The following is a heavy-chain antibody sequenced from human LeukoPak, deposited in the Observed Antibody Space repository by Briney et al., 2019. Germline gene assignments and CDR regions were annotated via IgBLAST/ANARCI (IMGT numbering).Heavy chain of an antibody. Sequence: PSETLSLTCTVSGGSISSSSYYWGWIRQPPGKGLEWIGSIYYSGSTNYNPSLKSRVTISVDTSKNQFSLKLSSVTAADTAVYYCARDVQDLVRGVIIPSYMDVWGKGTTVTVSS. J-gene: IGHJ6*03. CDR1: GGSISSSSYY. CDR3: ARDVQDLVRGVIIPSYMDV. D-gene: IGHD3-10*01. CDR2: IYYSGST. V-gene: IGHV4-39*07.